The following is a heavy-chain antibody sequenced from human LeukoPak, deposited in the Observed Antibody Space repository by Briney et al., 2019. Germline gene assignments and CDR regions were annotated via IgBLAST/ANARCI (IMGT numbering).Heavy chain of an antibody. D-gene: IGHD2-8*01. V-gene: IGHV1-3*01. Sequence: ASVTVSCTASGYTFTNYAIHWVRQAPGQSLEWLGWINAGNGNTKYSQKFQARVTFTRDTSANTAYMELSSLRSEDTTIYFCARVISDCTDFNCFKGYFDYWGQGTPVTVSS. CDR3: ARVISDCTDFNCFKGYFDY. CDR2: INAGNGNT. CDR1: GYTFTNYA. J-gene: IGHJ4*01.